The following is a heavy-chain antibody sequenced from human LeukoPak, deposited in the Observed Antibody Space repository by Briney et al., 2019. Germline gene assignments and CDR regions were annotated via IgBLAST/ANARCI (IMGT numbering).Heavy chain of an antibody. Sequence: ASVKVSCKASGYTFTSYDINWVRQATGQGLEWMGWMNPNSGNTGYAQKFQGRVTMTRNTSISTAYMELSSLRSEDTAVYYCARGRGCSSTSCSPDFDYWGQGTLVTVSS. CDR1: GYTFTSYD. J-gene: IGHJ4*02. V-gene: IGHV1-8*01. CDR2: MNPNSGNT. CDR3: ARGRGCSSTSCSPDFDY. D-gene: IGHD2-2*01.